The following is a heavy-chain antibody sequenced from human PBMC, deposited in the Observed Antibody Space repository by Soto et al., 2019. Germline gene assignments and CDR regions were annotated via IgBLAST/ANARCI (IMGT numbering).Heavy chain of an antibody. CDR1: GYTFTGYY. D-gene: IGHD4-4*01. CDR2: INPNSGGT. CDR3: ARTGFYDYSNGVVGYYYYYGMDV. V-gene: IGHV1-2*04. Sequence: VASVKVSCKASGYTFTGYYMHWVRQAPGQGLEWMGWINPNSGGTNYAQKFQGWVTMTRDTSISTAYMELSRLRSDDTAVYYCARTGFYDYSNGVVGYYYYYGMDVWGQGTTVTVSS. J-gene: IGHJ6*02.